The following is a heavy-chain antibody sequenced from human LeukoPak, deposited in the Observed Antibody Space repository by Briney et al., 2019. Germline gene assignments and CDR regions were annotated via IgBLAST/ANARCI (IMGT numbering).Heavy chain of an antibody. D-gene: IGHD2-15*01. Sequence: GGSLRLSCVASGFMFSNYWMHWVRQAPGKGLVWVSAISGSGGSTSYAQKFQGRVTMTRDTSTSTVYMELSSLRSEDTAVYYCARDMGYCSGGSCYSGTDYWGQGTLVTVSS. J-gene: IGHJ4*02. CDR2: ISGSGGST. V-gene: IGHV1-46*01. CDR1: GFMFSNYW. CDR3: ARDMGYCSGGSCYSGTDY.